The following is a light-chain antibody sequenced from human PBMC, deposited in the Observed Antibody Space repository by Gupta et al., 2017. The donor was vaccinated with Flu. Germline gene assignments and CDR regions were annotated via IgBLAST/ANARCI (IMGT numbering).Light chain of an antibody. V-gene: IGLV2-14*01. CDR2: EVT. J-gene: IGLJ3*02. CDR3: SSYTFSATRWV. Sequence: SSDIGVYNYVSWDQQKSGEAPKLLLYEVTKRTSGVSDRFSGSKSDNTASLTISGLQAEDEATYHCSSYTFSATRWVFGGGTTVTVL. CDR1: SSDIGVYNY.